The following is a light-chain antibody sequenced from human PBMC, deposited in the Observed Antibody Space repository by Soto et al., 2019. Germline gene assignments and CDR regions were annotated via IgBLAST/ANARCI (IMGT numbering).Light chain of an antibody. V-gene: IGLV1-40*01. CDR2: GDS. J-gene: IGLJ2*01. CDR1: SSDIGAGHD. CDR3: QSYDNALSASV. Sequence: QSVLTQPPSGSGAPGQRVTISCTGSSSDIGAGHDVHWYQQLPGTAPKLLIYGDSNRPSGVPDRFSGSKSGTSASLAITGLQAEDEADYYCQSYDNALSASVFGGGTKLTVL.